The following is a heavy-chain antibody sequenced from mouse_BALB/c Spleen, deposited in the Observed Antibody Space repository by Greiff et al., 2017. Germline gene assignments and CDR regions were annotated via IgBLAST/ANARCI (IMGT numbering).Heavy chain of an antibody. CDR2: ISSGSSTI. J-gene: IGHJ4*01. CDR1: GFTFSSFG. CDR3: ATPGTRGYAMDY. V-gene: IGHV5-17*02. D-gene: IGHD4-1*01. Sequence: EVQGVESGGGLVQPGGSRNLSCAASGFTFSSFGMHWVRQAPEKGLEWVAYISSGSSTIYYADTVKGRFTISRDNPKNTLFLQMTSLRSEDTAMYYCATPGTRGYAMDYWGQGTSVTVSS.